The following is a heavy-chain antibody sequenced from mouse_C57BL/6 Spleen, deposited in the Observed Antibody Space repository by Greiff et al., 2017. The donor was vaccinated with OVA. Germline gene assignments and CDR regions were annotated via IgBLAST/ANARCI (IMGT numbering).Heavy chain of an antibody. D-gene: IGHD2-3*01. J-gene: IGHJ2*01. CDR1: GFTFSDYG. Sequence: EVHLVESGGGLVKPGGSPKLSCAASGFTFSDYGMHWVRQAPEKGLEWVAYISSGSSTIYYADTVKGRFTISRDNAKNTLFLQMTSLRSEDTAMYYCARFYDGYYLDYWGQGTTLTVSS. CDR2: ISSGSSTI. CDR3: ARFYDGYYLDY. V-gene: IGHV5-17*01.